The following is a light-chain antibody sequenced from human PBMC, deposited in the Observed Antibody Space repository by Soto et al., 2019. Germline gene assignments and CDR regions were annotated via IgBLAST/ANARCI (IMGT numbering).Light chain of an antibody. V-gene: IGKV1-39*01. J-gene: IGKJ1*01. CDR1: QSISSY. CDR2: AAS. CDR3: QQSYSTHRT. Sequence: DIQMTQSPSSLSASVGDRVTITCRASQSISSYLNWYQQKPGKAPKLLIYAASSLQSGVPSRFSGSGSGTDSTLTISSLQPEDFATYYCQQSYSTHRTFGQGTKVDIK.